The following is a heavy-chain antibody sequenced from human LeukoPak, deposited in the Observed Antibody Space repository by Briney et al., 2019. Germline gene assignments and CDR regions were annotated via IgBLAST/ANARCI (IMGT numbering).Heavy chain of an antibody. CDR1: GFTFSSYS. CDR3: ARGGGKSFAFDI. D-gene: IGHD4-23*01. V-gene: IGHV3-21*01. J-gene: IGHJ3*02. Sequence: SGGSLRLSCAASGFTFSSYSMNWVRQAPGKGLEWVSSISSSSSYIYYADSVKGRFTIYRDNAKNSLYLQMNSLRAEDTAVYYCARGGGKSFAFDIWGQGTMVTVSS. CDR2: ISSSSSYI.